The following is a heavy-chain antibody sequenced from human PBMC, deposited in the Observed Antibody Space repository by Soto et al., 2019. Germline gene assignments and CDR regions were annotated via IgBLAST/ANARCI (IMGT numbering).Heavy chain of an antibody. CDR3: ARAHYGDYGYGMDV. V-gene: IGHV4-30-2*01. J-gene: IGHJ6*02. CDR1: GGSISSGGYS. CDR2: IFHSGSP. Sequence: QLQLQESGSGLVKPSQTLSLTCAVSGGSISSGGYSWSWIRQPPGKGVEWIGYIFHSGSPYYNPSLKSRVTISVDRSKNQFSLKLSSVTAADTAVYYCARAHYGDYGYGMDVWGQGTTVTVSS. D-gene: IGHD4-17*01.